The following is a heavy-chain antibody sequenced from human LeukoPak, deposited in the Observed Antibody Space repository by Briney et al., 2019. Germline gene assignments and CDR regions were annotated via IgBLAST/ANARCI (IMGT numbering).Heavy chain of an antibody. J-gene: IGHJ5*02. CDR3: ARDPRSSGYCSGGSCSDWFDP. CDR1: GGSISGYY. CDR2: LYYSGST. V-gene: IGHV4-59*01. D-gene: IGHD2-15*01. Sequence: SETLSLTCTVSGGSISGYYWSWIRQPPGKGLEWIGYLYYSGSTNYNPSLKSRVTISVDTSKNQFSLKLSSVTAADTAVYYCARDPRSSGYCSGGSCSDWFDPWGQGTLVTVSS.